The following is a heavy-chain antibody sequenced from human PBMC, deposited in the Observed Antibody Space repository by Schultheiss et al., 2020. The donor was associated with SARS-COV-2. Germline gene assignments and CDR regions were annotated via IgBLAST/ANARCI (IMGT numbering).Heavy chain of an antibody. V-gene: IGHV3-21*01. D-gene: IGHD2-15*01. CDR3: VRRSCRAGSCYSEY. Sequence: GESLKISCAASGFTFATYNMHWVRQAPGKGLEFVASIRSSGRDIYYADSMQGRFTVSRDNANNSLYLQMHSLRVEDTAVYYCVRRSCRAGSCYSEYWGQGTLVTVSS. CDR1: GFTFATYN. CDR2: IRSSGRDI. J-gene: IGHJ4*02.